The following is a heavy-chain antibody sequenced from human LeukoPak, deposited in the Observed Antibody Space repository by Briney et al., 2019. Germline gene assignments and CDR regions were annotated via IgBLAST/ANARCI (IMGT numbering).Heavy chain of an antibody. CDR2: IYYSGST. V-gene: IGHV4-39*07. D-gene: IGHD3-22*01. CDR1: GGSISSSSYY. CDR3: ARDLYYYDSSGYKGRGYYFDY. Sequence: SETLSLTCTVSGGSISSSSYYWGWIRQPPGKGLEWIGSIYYSGSTYYNPSLKSRVTISVDTSKNQFSLKLSSVTAADTAVYYCARDLYYYDSSGYKGRGYYFDYWGQGTLVTVSS. J-gene: IGHJ4*02.